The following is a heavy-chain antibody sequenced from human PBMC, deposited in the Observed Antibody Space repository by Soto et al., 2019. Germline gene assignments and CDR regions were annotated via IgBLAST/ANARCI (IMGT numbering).Heavy chain of an antibody. Sequence: QVHLVQSGTEVKKPGSSVKVSCKASGGTFSSSGFSWVRQAPGQGLEWMGMIVPSLDTTNYAQKFQARVTINADEVTSTGYMELRSLRSEDTAVYYCARLPQPRDTADPYAVDVWGQGTRVIVSS. CDR3: ARLPQPRDTADPYAVDV. J-gene: IGHJ6*02. CDR1: GGTFSSSG. CDR2: IVPSLDTT. D-gene: IGHD5-18*01. V-gene: IGHV1-69*11.